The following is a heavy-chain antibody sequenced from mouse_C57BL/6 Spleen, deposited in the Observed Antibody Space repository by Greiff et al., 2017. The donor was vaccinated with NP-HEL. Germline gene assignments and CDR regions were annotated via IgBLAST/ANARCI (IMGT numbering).Heavy chain of an antibody. D-gene: IGHD2-3*01. J-gene: IGHJ2*01. CDR2: ISSGGSYT. CDR1: GFTFSSYG. Sequence: EVMLVESGGDLVKPGGSLKLSCAASGFTFSSYGMSWVRQTPDKRLEWVATISSGGSYTYYPDSVKGRFTISRDNAKNTLYLQTSSLKSEDTAMYYCARRYDGYYDYWGQGTTLTVSS. CDR3: ARRYDGYYDY. V-gene: IGHV5-6*02.